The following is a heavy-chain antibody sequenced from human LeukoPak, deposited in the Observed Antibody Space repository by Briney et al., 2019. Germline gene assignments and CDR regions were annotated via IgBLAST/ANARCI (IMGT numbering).Heavy chain of an antibody. D-gene: IGHD3-10*01. CDR3: ARGRGYYGSETWGY. CDR2: MNPNSGNT. CDR1: GYTFTSYD. J-gene: IGHJ4*02. V-gene: IGHV1-8*03. Sequence: ASVKVSCKASGYTFTSYDINWVRQATGQGLEWMGWMNPNSGNTGYAQKFQGRVTITRNTSISTAYMELSSLRSEDTAVYYCARGRGYYGSETWGYWGQGTLVTVSS.